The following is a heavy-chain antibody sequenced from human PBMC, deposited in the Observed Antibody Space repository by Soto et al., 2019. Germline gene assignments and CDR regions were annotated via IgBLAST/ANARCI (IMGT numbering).Heavy chain of an antibody. CDR3: ARDVRSSSSSGRDMGVFDY. CDR1: GGSISSYY. CDR2: IYTSGST. J-gene: IGHJ4*02. D-gene: IGHD6-6*01. V-gene: IGHV4-4*07. Sequence: SETLSLTCTVSGGSISSYYWSWIRQPAGKGLEWIGRIYTSGSTNYNPSLKSRVTMSVDTSKNQFSLKLSSVTAADTAVYYCARDVRSSSSSGRDMGVFDYWGQGTLVTVSS.